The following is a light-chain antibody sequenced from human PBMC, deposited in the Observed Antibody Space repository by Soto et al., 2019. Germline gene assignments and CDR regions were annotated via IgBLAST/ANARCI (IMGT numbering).Light chain of an antibody. J-gene: IGKJ4*01. CDR2: GAS. Sequence: EIVMTQSPATLSVSPGERATPSCRASQSVSSNLAWYQQKPGQAPRLLIYGASTRATGIPARFSGSGSGTDFTLTISSLQPEDVAAYYCQKYNSAPLTFGGGTKVDIK. V-gene: IGKV3-15*01. CDR3: QKYNSAPLT. CDR1: QSVSSN.